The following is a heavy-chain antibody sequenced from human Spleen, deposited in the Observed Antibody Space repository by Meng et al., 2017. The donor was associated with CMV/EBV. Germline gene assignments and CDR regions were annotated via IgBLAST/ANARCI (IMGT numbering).Heavy chain of an antibody. D-gene: IGHD2-2*01. CDR1: GYTFTGYY. V-gene: IGHV1-2*02. CDR3: ARERYLVPAASPDYYYYGMDV. J-gene: IGHJ6*02. Sequence: ASVKVSCKASGYTFTGYYIHWVRQAPGQGLEWMGWINPNSGVTNYAQKFQGRVTMTRDTSISTAYMELSRLRSDDTAVYYCARERYLVPAASPDYYYYGMDVWGQGTTVTVSS. CDR2: INPNSGVT.